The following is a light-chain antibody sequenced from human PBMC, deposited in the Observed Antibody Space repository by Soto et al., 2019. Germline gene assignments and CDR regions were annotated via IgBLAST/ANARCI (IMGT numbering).Light chain of an antibody. CDR2: DVS. CDR3: SSYTSISTYV. V-gene: IGLV2-14*01. CDR1: SSDVGNYNY. J-gene: IGLJ1*01. Sequence: QSVLTQPASVSGSPGQSITISCTGTSSDVGNYNYVSWYQQHPGKAPKLMIHDVSNRPSGVSNRFSGSKSGNTASLTISGLQAVVEADYYCSSYTSISTYVFGTGTKVTVL.